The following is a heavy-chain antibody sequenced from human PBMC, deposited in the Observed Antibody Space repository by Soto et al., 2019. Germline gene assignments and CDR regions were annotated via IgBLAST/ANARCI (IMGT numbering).Heavy chain of an antibody. CDR3: AKEQWLVPCLFDY. J-gene: IGHJ4*02. Sequence: HPGGSLRLSCAASGFTFSSYAMSWVRQAPGKGLEWVSAISGSGGSTYYADSVKGRFTISRDNSKNTLYLQMNSLRAEYTSVYYCAKEQWLVPCLFDYWGQGTLVTVSS. CDR1: GFTFSSYA. D-gene: IGHD6-19*01. CDR2: ISGSGGST. V-gene: IGHV3-23*01.